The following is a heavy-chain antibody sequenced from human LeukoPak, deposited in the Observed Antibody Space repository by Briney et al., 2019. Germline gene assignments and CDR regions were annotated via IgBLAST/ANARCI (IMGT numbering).Heavy chain of an antibody. CDR2: IGSDNKP. V-gene: IGHV3-23*01. Sequence: GGSLRLSCEASGFTFSAYAMTWVRQAPGKGLEWVSSIGSDNKPHYSESVKGRFAISRDNSKSMLFLQMNSLRAEDTAVYYCAKDRYSGLNTIDYWGQGTLVTVSS. D-gene: IGHD6-13*01. J-gene: IGHJ4*02. CDR3: AKDRYSGLNTIDY. CDR1: GFTFSAYA.